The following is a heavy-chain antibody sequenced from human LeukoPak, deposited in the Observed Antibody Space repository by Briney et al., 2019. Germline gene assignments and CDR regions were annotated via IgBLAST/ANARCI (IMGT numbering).Heavy chain of an antibody. CDR3: ARGRDFAWIQLWSRGYFDY. D-gene: IGHD5-18*01. J-gene: IGHJ4*02. Sequence: PGGSLRLSCAASGFTFSSYSMNWVRQAPGKGLEWVSSISSSSSYIYYADSVKGRFTISRDNAKNSLYLQMNSLRAEDTAVYYCARGRDFAWIQLWSRGYFDYWGQGTLVTVSS. V-gene: IGHV3-21*01. CDR1: GFTFSSYS. CDR2: ISSSSSYI.